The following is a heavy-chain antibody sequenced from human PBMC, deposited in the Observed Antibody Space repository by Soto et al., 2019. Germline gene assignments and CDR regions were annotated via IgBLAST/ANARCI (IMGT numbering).Heavy chain of an antibody. J-gene: IGHJ6*02. V-gene: IGHV1-3*01. D-gene: IGHD3-10*01. CDR3: ARDPYYDSGSYIYYYYGMDV. CDR2: INAGNGNT. CDR1: GYTFTSYA. Sequence: QVQLVQSGAEVKKPGASVKVSCKASGYTFTSYAMHWVRQAPGQRLEWMGWINAGNGNTKYSQKFQGRVTITRDTSASTAYMELSSLRSEDTAVYYCARDPYYDSGSYIYYYYGMDVWGQGTTVTVSS.